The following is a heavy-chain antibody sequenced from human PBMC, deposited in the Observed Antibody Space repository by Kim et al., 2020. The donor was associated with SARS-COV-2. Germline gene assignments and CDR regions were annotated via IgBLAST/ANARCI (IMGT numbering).Heavy chain of an antibody. D-gene: IGHD3-3*01. Sequence: GGSLRLSCAASGFTFSSYGMHWVRQAPGKGLEWVAVIWYDGSNKYYADSVKGRFTISRDNSKNTLYLQMNSLRAEDTAVYYCARRGDYDFWSGYYRNYYYGMDVWGQGTTVTVSS. V-gene: IGHV3-33*01. J-gene: IGHJ6*02. CDR2: IWYDGSNK. CDR3: ARRGDYDFWSGYYRNYYYGMDV. CDR1: GFTFSSYG.